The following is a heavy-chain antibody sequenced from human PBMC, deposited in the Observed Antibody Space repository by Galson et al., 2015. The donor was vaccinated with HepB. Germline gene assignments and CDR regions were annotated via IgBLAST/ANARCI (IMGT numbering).Heavy chain of an antibody. J-gene: IGHJ2*01. V-gene: IGHV4-4*03. D-gene: IGHD3-9*01. Sequence: PETLSLTCAVSGGSISSSNWWTWVRQHTGMGLEWVGAIHNGGSTNYNPSLKSRVTMSVDKSKNQFSLKLSSVTAADTAVYYCARGVYDILTGYYQSGWSYWYFDLWGRGTLVTVSS. CDR1: GGSISSSNW. CDR3: ARGVYDILTGYYQSGWSYWYFDL. CDR2: IHNGGST.